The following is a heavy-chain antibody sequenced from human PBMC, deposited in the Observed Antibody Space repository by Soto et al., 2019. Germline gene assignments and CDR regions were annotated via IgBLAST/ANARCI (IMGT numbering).Heavy chain of an antibody. CDR1: GLTISGKKY. CDR3: ATWHEREHAYDV. CDR2: LYDVDGS. J-gene: IGHJ3*01. Sequence: VQLVESGGGLIQPGESLRLSCAAFGLTISGKKYVAWVRQAPGKGLEWVSGLYDVDGSFYADSVRGRFTTSSDSSKTTVYLQMNDLRPDDTAVYYCATWHEREHAYDVWGQGTTVPVSS. V-gene: IGHV3-53*01. D-gene: IGHD1-1*01.